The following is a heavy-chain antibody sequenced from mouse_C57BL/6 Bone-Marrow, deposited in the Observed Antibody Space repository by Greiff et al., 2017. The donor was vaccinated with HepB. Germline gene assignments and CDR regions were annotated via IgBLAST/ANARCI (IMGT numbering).Heavy chain of an antibody. V-gene: IGHV1-69*01. CDR2: IDPSDSYT. J-gene: IGHJ4*01. D-gene: IGHD2-1*01. CDR1: GYTFTSYW. Sequence: QVQLQQPGAELVMPGASVKLSCKASGYTFTSYWMHWVKQRPGQGLEWIGEIDPSDSYTNYNQKSKGKSTLTVDKSSSTAYMQLSSLTSEDSAVYYCARREIYYGPYYYAMDYWGQGTSVTVSS. CDR3: ARREIYYGPYYYAMDY.